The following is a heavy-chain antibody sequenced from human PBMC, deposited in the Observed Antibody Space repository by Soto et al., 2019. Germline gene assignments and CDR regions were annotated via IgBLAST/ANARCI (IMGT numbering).Heavy chain of an antibody. J-gene: IGHJ6*02. CDR2: IHSSGST. CDR1: GGSMSSYY. V-gene: IGHV4-4*07. Sequence: KTSETLSLTCTVSGGSMSSYYWSWIRQSAGKGLEWIGRIHSSGSTNYNPSLKSRVTMSVDTSKNQFSLKLRSVTAADTAVYFCARVNTVDYYGMGVWGQGTTVTVSS. CDR3: ARVNTVDYYGMGV.